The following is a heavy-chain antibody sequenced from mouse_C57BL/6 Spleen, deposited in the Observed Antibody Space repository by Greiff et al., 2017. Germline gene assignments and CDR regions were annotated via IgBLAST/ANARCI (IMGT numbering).Heavy chain of an antibody. CDR1: GFNIKNTY. CDR3: ASSDYCSSYGWFAY. J-gene: IGHJ3*01. CDR2: IDPANGNT. V-gene: IGHV14-3*01. D-gene: IGHD1-1*01. Sequence: VQLQQSVAELVRPGASVKLSCTASGFNIKNTYMHWVKQRPEQGLEWIGRIDPANGNTKYAPKFQGKATITADPSSNTAYLQLSSLTSEDTAVYSCASSDYCSSYGWFAYWGQGTLVTVSA.